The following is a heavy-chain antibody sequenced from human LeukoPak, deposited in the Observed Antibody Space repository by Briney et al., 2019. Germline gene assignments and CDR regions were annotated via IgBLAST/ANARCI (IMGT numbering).Heavy chain of an antibody. CDR2: VDHSGST. CDR3: ARGPDRRTAPSYYDCYYMDV. V-gene: IGHV4-34*01. J-gene: IGHJ6*03. CDR1: GGSFSGNS. Sequence: SETLSLTCAVYGGSFSGNSWSWIRQPPGEGLEWIGEVDHSGSTNYNPSLKSRVAISVDTSKNKLSLRLSSVTAADTAVYFCARGPDRRTAPSYYDCYYMDVWGKGTTVTVSS. D-gene: IGHD2-21*02.